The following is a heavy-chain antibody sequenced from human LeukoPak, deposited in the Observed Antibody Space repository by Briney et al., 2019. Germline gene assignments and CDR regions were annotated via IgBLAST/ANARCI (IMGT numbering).Heavy chain of an antibody. Sequence: GASVKVSCKASGYTFTSYYIHWVRQAPGQGLEWMGIINPSGDSTSYAQKFQGRVTMTRDTSTSTVYMELSSLTSEDTAVYYCASWGCGRSDWAQGTLVTVSS. CDR1: GYTFTSYY. D-gene: IGHD2-15*01. CDR2: INPSGDST. CDR3: ASWGCGRSD. V-gene: IGHV1-46*01. J-gene: IGHJ4*02.